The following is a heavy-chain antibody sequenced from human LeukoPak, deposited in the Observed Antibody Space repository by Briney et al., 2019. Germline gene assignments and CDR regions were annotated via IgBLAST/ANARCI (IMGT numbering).Heavy chain of an antibody. V-gene: IGHV3-48*03. J-gene: IGHJ4*02. CDR3: ARDGKYYYGSGDGDLFDY. Sequence: GGSLRLSCAASGFTFSSYEMNWVRQAPGKGLEWVSYISSSGSTIYYADSVKGRFTISRDNVKNSLYLQMNSLRAEDTAVYYYARDGKYYYGSGDGDLFDYWGQGTLVTVSS. CDR2: ISSSGSTI. D-gene: IGHD3-10*01. CDR1: GFTFSSYE.